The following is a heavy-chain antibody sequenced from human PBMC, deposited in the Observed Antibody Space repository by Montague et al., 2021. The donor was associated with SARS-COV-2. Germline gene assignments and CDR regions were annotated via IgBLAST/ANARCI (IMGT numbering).Heavy chain of an antibody. V-gene: IGHV4-39*01. J-gene: IGHJ6*02. CDR1: GGSISSSSYH. CDR3: ARLILILRVSYGMWTGYKDSCGVDV. CDR2: MYNSGST. Sequence: SETLSLTCTVSGGSISSSSYHWGWIRQPPGKGLEWIGCMYNSGSTYHNPSLKSRVTISADTSKNQFSLKLSSVTAADTAVYYCARLILILRVSYGMWTGYKDSCGVDVWGQGTTVTVSS. D-gene: IGHD3-9*01.